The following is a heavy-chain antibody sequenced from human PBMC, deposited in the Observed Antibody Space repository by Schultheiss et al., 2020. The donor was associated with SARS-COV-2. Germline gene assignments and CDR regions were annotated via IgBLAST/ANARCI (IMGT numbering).Heavy chain of an antibody. CDR1: GGSFSGYY. Sequence: TLSLTCAVYGGSFSGYYWSWIRQPPGKALEWLARIDWDDDKYYSTSLKTRLTISKDTSKNQVVLTMTNMDPVDTATYYCARNVVVNGMDVWGQGTTVTVSS. CDR2: IDWDDDK. CDR3: ARNVVVNGMDV. V-gene: IGHV2-70*11. D-gene: IGHD2-21*01. J-gene: IGHJ6*02.